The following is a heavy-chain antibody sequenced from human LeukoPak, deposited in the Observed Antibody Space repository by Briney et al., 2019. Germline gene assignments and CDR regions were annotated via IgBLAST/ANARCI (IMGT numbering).Heavy chain of an antibody. D-gene: IGHD6-6*01. Sequence: ASVKVSCKASGYTFTGYYMHWVRQAPGQGLEWMGWINPNSGGTNYAQKFQGRVTMTRDTSISTAYMELSRLRSGDTAVYYCARESLEYSSSSDAFDIWGQGTMVTVSS. CDR2: INPNSGGT. V-gene: IGHV1-2*02. J-gene: IGHJ3*02. CDR1: GYTFTGYY. CDR3: ARESLEYSSSSDAFDI.